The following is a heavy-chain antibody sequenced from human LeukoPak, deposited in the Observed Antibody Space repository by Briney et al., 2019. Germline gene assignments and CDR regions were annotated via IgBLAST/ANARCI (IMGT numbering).Heavy chain of an antibody. CDR3: ARINDYGDYWYFDL. V-gene: IGHV3-74*03. D-gene: IGHD4-17*01. CDR1: GFTFSRYW. Sequence: GGSLRLSCAASGFTFSRYWMHWVRQAPGKGLVWVSRINSDGSSTTYADSVKGRFTISRDNAKNTLYLQMNSLRTEDTAVYFCARINDYGDYWYFDLWGRGTLVTVSS. J-gene: IGHJ2*01. CDR2: INSDGSST.